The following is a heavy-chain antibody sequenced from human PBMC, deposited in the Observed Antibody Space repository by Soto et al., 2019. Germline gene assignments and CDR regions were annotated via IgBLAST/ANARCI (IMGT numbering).Heavy chain of an antibody. Sequence: PGGSLRLSCAASGFTFSSYSMNWVRQAPGKGLEWVSSISSSSSYIYYADSVKGRFTISRDNAKNSLYLQMNSLRAEDTAVYYCARDLGYYDSSGYYLYWGQGTLVTVSS. D-gene: IGHD3-22*01. CDR3: ARDLGYYDSSGYYLY. V-gene: IGHV3-21*01. CDR2: ISSSSSYI. J-gene: IGHJ4*02. CDR1: GFTFSSYS.